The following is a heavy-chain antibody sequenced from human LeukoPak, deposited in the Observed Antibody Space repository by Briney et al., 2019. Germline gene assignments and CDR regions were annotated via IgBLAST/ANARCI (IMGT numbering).Heavy chain of an antibody. CDR3: ARHGMIVGPGGYYYYYMDV. D-gene: IGHD3-22*01. CDR1: GGSISSSSYY. CDR2: IYYSGST. Sequence: MTAETLSLTCTVSGGSISSSSYYWGWIRQPPGKGLEWIGSIYYSGSTYYKPSLKSRVTISVDTSKNQFSLKLSSVTAADTAVYYCARHGMIVGPGGYYYYYMDVWGKGTTVTVSS. V-gene: IGHV4-39*01. J-gene: IGHJ6*03.